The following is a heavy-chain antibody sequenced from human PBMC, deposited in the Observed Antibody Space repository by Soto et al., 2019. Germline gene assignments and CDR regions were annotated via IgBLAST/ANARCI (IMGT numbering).Heavy chain of an antibody. CDR2: IYYSGST. V-gene: IGHV4-59*08. D-gene: IGHD3-10*01. J-gene: IGHJ5*02. Sequence: SETLSLTCTVSGGSISSYYWSWIRQPPGKGLEWIGYIYYSGSTNYNPSLKSRVTISVDTSKNQFSLKLSSVTAADTAVYYCARSPAANMVRGYNWFDPWGQGTLVTVSS. CDR1: GGSISSYY. CDR3: ARSPAANMVRGYNWFDP.